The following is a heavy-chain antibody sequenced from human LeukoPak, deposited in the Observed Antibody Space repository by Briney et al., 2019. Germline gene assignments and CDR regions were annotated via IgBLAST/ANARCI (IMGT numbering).Heavy chain of an antibody. CDR3: ARGGYYDSSGRNFDY. Sequence: PGGSLRLSCAVSGFTFSTYYVSWVRQGPGKGLEWVAKIKKDGSEKYYVDSVKGRFTISRDNAKNSLYLQMNSLRAEDTAVYYCARGGYYDSSGRNFDYWGQGTQVTVSS. CDR1: GFTFSTYY. CDR2: IKKDGSEK. J-gene: IGHJ4*02. V-gene: IGHV3-7*05. D-gene: IGHD3-22*01.